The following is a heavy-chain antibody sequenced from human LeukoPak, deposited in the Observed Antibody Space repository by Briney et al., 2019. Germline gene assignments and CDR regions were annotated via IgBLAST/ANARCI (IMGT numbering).Heavy chain of an antibody. CDR2: ISYDGSNK. Sequence: GRSLRLSCAASGFTFSSYAMHWVRQAPGKGLGWVAVISYDGSNKYYADSVKGRFTISRDNSKNTLYLQMNSLRAEDTAVYYCARVSPLIAVAGTYLDYWGQGTLVTVSS. D-gene: IGHD6-19*01. CDR3: ARVSPLIAVAGTYLDY. CDR1: GFTFSSYA. J-gene: IGHJ4*02. V-gene: IGHV3-30-3*01.